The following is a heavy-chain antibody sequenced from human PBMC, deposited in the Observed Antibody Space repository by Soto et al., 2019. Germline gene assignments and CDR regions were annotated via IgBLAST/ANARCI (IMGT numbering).Heavy chain of an antibody. V-gene: IGHV3-11*05. CDR1: GFPFSDYY. D-gene: IGHD3-9*01. Sequence: QVQLVESGGDLVKPGGSLRLSCAASGFPFSDYYMSWIRQAPGKGLEWVSSIGGSSSYTNNADSVKGRFTISRDNAKNSLYLQMNSLRAEDTAGYYCARRRPTGYYNYLGQGTLVTVSA. CDR3: ARRRPTGYYNY. CDR2: IGGSSSYT. J-gene: IGHJ4*02.